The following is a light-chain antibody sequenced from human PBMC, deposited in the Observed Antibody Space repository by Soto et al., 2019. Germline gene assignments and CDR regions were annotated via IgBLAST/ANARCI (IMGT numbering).Light chain of an antibody. J-gene: IGLJ2*01. CDR1: SRDVGGYIY. CDR2: EVS. V-gene: IGLV2-14*01. CDR3: SSYPSSCTVE. Sequence: QSVLTQPAAVSGSPGQSITISCTGTSRDVGGYIYVSWYQHFPGKAPKLMIYEVSNRPSGVSNRFSGSKSGNTASLTISGLQAEDEADYYCSSYPSSCTVEFGGGTKLTVL.